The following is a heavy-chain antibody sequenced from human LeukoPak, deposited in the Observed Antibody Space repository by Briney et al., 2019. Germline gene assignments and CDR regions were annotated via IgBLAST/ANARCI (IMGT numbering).Heavy chain of an antibody. CDR2: ILYTGIT. CDR3: VRYLSSGLDL. D-gene: IGHD3-22*01. J-gene: IGHJ5*02. V-gene: IGHV4-59*03. CDR1: CGSINHFY. Sequence: SATLSLTCTVSCGSINHFYVGWIRPPPGTGLEWIGYILYTGITSYNPSLNSRLTMSVDTSINQFSLSLRSVTAADTATYYCVRYLSSGLDLWGQGIPVTVSS.